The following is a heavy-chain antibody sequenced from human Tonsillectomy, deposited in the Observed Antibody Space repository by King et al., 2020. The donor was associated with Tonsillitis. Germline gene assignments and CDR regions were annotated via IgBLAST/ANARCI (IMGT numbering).Heavy chain of an antibody. D-gene: IGHD3-16*01. CDR2: INPDGTNI. CDR3: AREFWGAGDY. J-gene: IGHJ4*02. Sequence: VQLVESGGGLIQPGGSLRLSCAASGFAFSTYWMFCVRQGPGKGLVWVSRINPDGTNIRYADSVMGRFTLSRDNAKNTLFLQLSSLRAEDTAVYYCAREFWGAGDYWGQGTHVIVSS. V-gene: IGHV3-74*01. CDR1: GFAFSTYW.